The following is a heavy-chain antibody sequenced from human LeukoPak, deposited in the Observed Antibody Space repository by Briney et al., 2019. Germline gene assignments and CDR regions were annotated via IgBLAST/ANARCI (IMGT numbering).Heavy chain of an antibody. D-gene: IGHD3-10*01. V-gene: IGHV1-2*02. CDR1: GYTFTGYY. J-gene: IGHJ3*02. CDR3: ASRGALLWFGELLGTTEDAFDI. Sequence: ASVKVSCKASGYTFTGYYMHWVRQAPGQGLEWMGWINPNSGGTNYAQKFQGRVTMTRDTSISTAYMELSRLRSDDTAVCYCASRGALLWFGELLGTTEDAFDIWGQGTMVTVSS. CDR2: INPNSGGT.